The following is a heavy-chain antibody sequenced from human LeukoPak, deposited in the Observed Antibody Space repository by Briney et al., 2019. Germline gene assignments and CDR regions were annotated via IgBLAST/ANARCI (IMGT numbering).Heavy chain of an antibody. D-gene: IGHD6-19*01. J-gene: IGHJ4*02. V-gene: IGHV1-2*06. CDR3: ARDLAVAPDH. CDR1: GYTFTGYY. Sequence: GASVKVSCKASGYTFTGYYIHWVRQAPGQGLEWMGRINLNSGDTKYAQTFQGRVTMTRATSISTAYMEMSRLRFDDTAVYYCARDLAVAPDHWGQGTLVTVPS. CDR2: INLNSGDT.